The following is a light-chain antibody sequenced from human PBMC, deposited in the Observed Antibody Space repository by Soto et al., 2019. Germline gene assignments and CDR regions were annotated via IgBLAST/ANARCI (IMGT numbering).Light chain of an antibody. CDR2: GAS. CDR3: QQYGSSPGT. J-gene: IGKJ1*01. CDR1: QSVSSY. Sequence: EIALTQSPDTLSLSPGERATLSCRASQSVSSYLAWYQQKPGQAPRLLIYGASSRATGIPDRFSGSGSGTDFTLTISRLEPEDFAVYYCQQYGSSPGTFGQGTKVDIK. V-gene: IGKV3-20*01.